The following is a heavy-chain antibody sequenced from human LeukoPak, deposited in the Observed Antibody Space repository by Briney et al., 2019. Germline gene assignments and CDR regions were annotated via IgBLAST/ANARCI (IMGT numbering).Heavy chain of an antibody. CDR2: IYYSGST. V-gene: IGHV4-59*01. CDR1: GGSISSYY. J-gene: IGHJ4*02. Sequence: PSETLSLTCTVSGGSISSYYWSWIRQPPGKGLEWIGYIYYSGSTNYNPSLKSRVTISVDTPKNQFSLKLSSVTAADPAVYYCARGRSWDNFDYWGQGTLVTVSS. D-gene: IGHD6-13*01. CDR3: ARGRSWDNFDY.